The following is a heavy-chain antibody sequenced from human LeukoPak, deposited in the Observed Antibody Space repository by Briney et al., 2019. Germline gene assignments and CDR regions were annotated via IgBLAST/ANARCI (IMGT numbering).Heavy chain of an antibody. V-gene: IGHV3-23*01. Sequence: GGSLRLSCAASGFTFSSYGMSWVRQAPGKGLEWVAAISGSGGSTYYADSVKGRFTISRDNSKNTLYLQMNSLRAEDTAVYYCARVGVEQDLVLSYSMDVWGKGTTVTVS. CDR1: GFTFSSYG. CDR3: ARVGVEQDLVLSYSMDV. CDR2: ISGSGGST. D-gene: IGHD6-13*01. J-gene: IGHJ6*03.